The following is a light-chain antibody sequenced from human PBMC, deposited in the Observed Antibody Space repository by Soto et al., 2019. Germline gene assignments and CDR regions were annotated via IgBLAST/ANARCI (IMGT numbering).Light chain of an antibody. CDR1: QFVSSN. J-gene: IGKJ5*01. CDR3: QQYGSSPIT. CDR2: GAS. V-gene: IGKV3-20*01. Sequence: EIVMTQSPVTLSLSPGERATLSCRASQFVSSNLAWYQQKPGQAPRLLIYGASTRATGIPARFSGSGSGTEFTLTISRLEPEDFAVYYCQQYGSSPITFGQGTRLEI.